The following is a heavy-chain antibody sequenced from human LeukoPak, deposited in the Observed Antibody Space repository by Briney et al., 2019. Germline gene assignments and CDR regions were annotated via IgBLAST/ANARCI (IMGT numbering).Heavy chain of an antibody. CDR1: GYTLTELS. CDR3: ARYTVTFDY. CDR2: INPNTGGT. V-gene: IGHV1-2*02. Sequence: ASVKVSCKVSGYTLTELSMHWVRQAPGQGLEWMGWINPNTGGTNYAQKFQGRVTMTRDTSISTAYMELSRLTSDDTAVYFCARYTVTFDYWGQGTLVTVS. J-gene: IGHJ4*02. D-gene: IGHD4-11*01.